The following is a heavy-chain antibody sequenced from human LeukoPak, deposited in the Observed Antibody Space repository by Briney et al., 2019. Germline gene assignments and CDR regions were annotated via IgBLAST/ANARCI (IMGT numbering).Heavy chain of an antibody. CDR2: ITHSGST. CDR1: GRSFSGYY. J-gene: IGHJ4*02. CDR3: ARLRAHAYNYGFDY. V-gene: IGHV4-34*01. Sequence: SETLSLTCAVYGRSFSGYYWSWIRQPPGKGLEWIGEITHSGSTTYNPSLKSRFTISVDTSKNQFSLKLSSVTAADTAVYFCARLRAHAYNYGFDYWGQGALVTVSS. D-gene: IGHD5-24*01.